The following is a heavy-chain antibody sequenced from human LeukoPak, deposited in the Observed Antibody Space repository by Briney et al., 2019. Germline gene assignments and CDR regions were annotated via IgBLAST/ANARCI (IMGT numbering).Heavy chain of an antibody. Sequence: GRSLRLSCAASGFTFSSYAMHWVRQAPGKGLEWVAVISYDGSNKYYADSVKGRFTISRDNSKNTLYLQMNSLRAEDTAVYYCAREGGYYYDSSGYLFDYWGQGTLVTVPS. J-gene: IGHJ4*02. D-gene: IGHD3-22*01. V-gene: IGHV3-30-3*01. CDR3: AREGGYYYDSSGYLFDY. CDR1: GFTFSSYA. CDR2: ISYDGSNK.